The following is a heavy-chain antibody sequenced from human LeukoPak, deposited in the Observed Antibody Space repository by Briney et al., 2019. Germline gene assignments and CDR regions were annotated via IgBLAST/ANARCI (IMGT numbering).Heavy chain of an antibody. Sequence: PGGSLRLSCAASGLTFSSYSMNWVRQAPGKGLEGVSSISSSSSYIYYADSVKGRFTISRDNAKNSLYLQMNSLRAEDTAVYYCAPGGPDFWSGSNWFDPWGQGTLVTVSS. CDR2: ISSSSSYI. CDR1: GLTFSSYS. J-gene: IGHJ5*02. V-gene: IGHV3-21*01. D-gene: IGHD3-3*01. CDR3: APGGPDFWSGSNWFDP.